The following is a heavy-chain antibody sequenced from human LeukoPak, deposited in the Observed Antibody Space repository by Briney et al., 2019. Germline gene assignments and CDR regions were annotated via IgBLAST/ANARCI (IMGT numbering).Heavy chain of an antibody. CDR1: GGSITSSNYY. CDR3: VYYYGSGSVEY. CDR2: FYYSGST. Sequence: SETLSLTCTVSGGSITSSNYYWGWIRQPPGKGLEWIGSFYYSGSTNYNPSLKSRVTISVDTSKNQFSLKLSSVTAADTAVYYWVYYYGSGSVEYWGQGTLVTVSS. J-gene: IGHJ4*02. V-gene: IGHV4-39*01. D-gene: IGHD3-10*01.